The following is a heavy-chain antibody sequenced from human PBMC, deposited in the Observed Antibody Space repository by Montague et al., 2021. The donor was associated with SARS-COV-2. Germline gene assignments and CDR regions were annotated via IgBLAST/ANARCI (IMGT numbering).Heavy chain of an antibody. D-gene: IGHD3-3*01. CDR3: ARAPHYDFWSGYYLGEGYYYYYMDV. J-gene: IGHJ6*03. V-gene: IGHV4-61*02. Sequence: TLSLTCTVSGGSISSGSYYWSWIRQPAGKGLEWIGRIYTSGSTNYXPSLKSRVTISVDTSKNQFSLKLSSVTAADTAVYYCARAPHYDFWSGYYLGEGYYYYYMDVWGKGTTVTVSS. CDR1: GGSISSGSYY. CDR2: IYTSGST.